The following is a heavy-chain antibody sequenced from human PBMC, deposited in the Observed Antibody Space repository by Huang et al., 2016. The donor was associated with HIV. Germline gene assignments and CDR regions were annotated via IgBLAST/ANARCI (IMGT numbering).Heavy chain of an antibody. J-gene: IGHJ4*02. CDR3: AKDNDLYYFDY. CDR1: GFTFSGYG. CDR2: ITFDGKNK. D-gene: IGHD1-1*01. V-gene: IGHV3-30*18. Sequence: QVHLVESGGGVVQPGRSLRLSCAASGFTFSGYGMHWVRQAPGKGLEWVAVITFDGKNKDYVDSVRGRFTVSRDNSQNTVSLQMNTLRAEDTAVYYCAKDNDLYYFDYWGQGTLVTVSS.